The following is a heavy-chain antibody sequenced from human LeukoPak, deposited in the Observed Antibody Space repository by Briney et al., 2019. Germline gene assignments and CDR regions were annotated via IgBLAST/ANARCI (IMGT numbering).Heavy chain of an antibody. V-gene: IGHV4-30-4*08. J-gene: IGHJ2*01. CDR1: GDSISSSGYY. Sequence: SETLSLTCAVSGDSISSSGYYWGWVRQPPGKGLEWMGYIYNSGVAYYNPSLKSRVTISVDTSKNQFSLKLNSVTAADTAVYYCARVNWYFDLWGRGTLVTVSS. CDR2: IYNSGVA. CDR3: ARVNWYFDL.